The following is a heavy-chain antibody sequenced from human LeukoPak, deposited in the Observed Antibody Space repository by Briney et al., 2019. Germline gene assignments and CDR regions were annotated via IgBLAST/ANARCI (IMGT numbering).Heavy chain of an antibody. D-gene: IGHD3-10*01. J-gene: IGHJ5*02. CDR3: ARRLLWFGEIDYNWFDP. CDR1: GGSISSYY. CDR2: IYYSGST. V-gene: IGHV4-59*08. Sequence: SETLSLTCTVSGGSISSYYWSWIRQPPGKGLEWIGYIYYSGSTNYNPSLKSRVTISVDTSKNQFSLKLSSVTVADTAVYYCARRLLWFGEIDYNWFDPWGQGTLVTVSS.